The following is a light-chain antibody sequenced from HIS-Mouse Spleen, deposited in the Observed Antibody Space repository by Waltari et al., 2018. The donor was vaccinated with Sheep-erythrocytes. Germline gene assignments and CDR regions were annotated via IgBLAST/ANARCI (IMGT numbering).Light chain of an antibody. CDR3: SSYAGSNNWV. Sequence: QSALTQPPSASGSPVQPVTISCTGTSSDVGGYNYFPWYQQHPGKAPKLMIYEVSKRPSGVPDRFSGSKSGNTASLTVSGLQAEDEADYYCSSYAGSNNWVFGGGTKLTVL. CDR1: SSDVGGYNY. J-gene: IGLJ3*02. V-gene: IGLV2-8*01. CDR2: EVS.